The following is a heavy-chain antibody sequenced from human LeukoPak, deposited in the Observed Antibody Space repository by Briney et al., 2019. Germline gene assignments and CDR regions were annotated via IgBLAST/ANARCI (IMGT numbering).Heavy chain of an antibody. V-gene: IGHV1-2*02. J-gene: IGHJ4*02. CDR3: AAVAGGFPPRFDY. CDR1: GYSFTSNY. D-gene: IGHD1-26*01. Sequence: ASVKVSCKASGYSFTSNYMHWVRQAPGQGLEWMGWINPNSGSTNYAQKFQGRVTMTRDTSISTAYMELSSLRSEDTAVYYCAAVAGGFPPRFDYWGQGTLVTVSS. CDR2: INPNSGST.